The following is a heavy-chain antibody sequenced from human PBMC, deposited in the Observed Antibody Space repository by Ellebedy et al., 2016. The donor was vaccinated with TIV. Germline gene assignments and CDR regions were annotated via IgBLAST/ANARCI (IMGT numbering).Heavy chain of an antibody. J-gene: IGHJ4*02. CDR2: IKQDGSEK. Sequence: PGGSLRLSCAASGFTFSDYWMTWVRQAPGKGLEWVANIKQDGSEKYYVDSVKGRFTISRDNAKNSLYLQMNSLRAEDTAVYYGTRGRGDSRINYFDQWGQGTLVTVSS. CDR3: TRGRGDSRINYFDQ. D-gene: IGHD4-17*01. CDR1: GFTFSDYW. V-gene: IGHV3-7*01.